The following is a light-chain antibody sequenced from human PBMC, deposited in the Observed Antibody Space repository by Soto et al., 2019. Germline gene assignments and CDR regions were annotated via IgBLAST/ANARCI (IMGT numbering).Light chain of an antibody. V-gene: IGKV1-33*01. CDR2: GAS. Sequence: EIQMTQSPSSLSASLGDRVTITCQASQDINDYSNWYQQKPGKAPRLLIYGASFLEAGVPSRFSGSGSGTHFTLTISSLQPEDVATYYWQQYDSLPYTFGQGTRLEIK. CDR3: QQYDSLPYT. CDR1: QDINDY. J-gene: IGKJ2*01.